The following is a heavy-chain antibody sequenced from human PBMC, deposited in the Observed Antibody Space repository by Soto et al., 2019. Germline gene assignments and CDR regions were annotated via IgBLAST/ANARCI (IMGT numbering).Heavy chain of an antibody. V-gene: IGHV3-49*03. Sequence: GGSLRLSCTASGFTFGDYAMSWFRQAPGKGLEWVGFIRSKAYGGTTEYAASVKGRFTISRDDSKSIAYLQMNSLKTEDTAVYYCTRGRQAVTTPDYYYYGMDVWGQGTTVTVSS. D-gene: IGHD4-17*01. CDR3: TRGRQAVTTPDYYYYGMDV. CDR1: GFTFGDYA. J-gene: IGHJ6*02. CDR2: IRSKAYGGTT.